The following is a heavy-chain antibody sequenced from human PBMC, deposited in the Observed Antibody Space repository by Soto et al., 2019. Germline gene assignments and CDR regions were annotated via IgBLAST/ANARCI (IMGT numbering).Heavy chain of an antibody. CDR1: GIPVSSNY. D-gene: IGHD3-10*01. V-gene: IGHV3-53*04. J-gene: IGHJ6*02. CDR2: LHSGGDT. Sequence: EVQLVESGGGLVQPGGSLRLSCVASGIPVSSNYMTWVRQAPGKGLEWVSVLHSGGDTYYANSVKGRFTISRHDSTNTLFLQMNSRTAEDTAVYYCARDGRYYCASRMAVWGQGTTVTVAS. CDR3: ARDGRYYCASRMAV.